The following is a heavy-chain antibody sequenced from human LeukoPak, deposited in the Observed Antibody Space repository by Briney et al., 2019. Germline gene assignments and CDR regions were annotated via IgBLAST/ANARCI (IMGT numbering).Heavy chain of an antibody. CDR2: IYSGGTT. Sequence: GGSLRLSCTASGFTASSNSMSWVRQAPGKGLEWVSVIYSGGTTYYADSVKGRFTISRDNSKNTLYLQMNSLRAEDTAVYYCARDSTTVTTDYWGQGTLVTVSS. CDR3: ARDSTTVTTDY. V-gene: IGHV3-66*02. D-gene: IGHD4-17*01. CDR1: GFTASSNS. J-gene: IGHJ4*02.